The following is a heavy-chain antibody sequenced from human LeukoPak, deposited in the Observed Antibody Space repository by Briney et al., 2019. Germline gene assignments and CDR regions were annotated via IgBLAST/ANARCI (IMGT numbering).Heavy chain of an antibody. V-gene: IGHV3-23*01. D-gene: IGHD3-22*01. CDR2: ISGSGGST. J-gene: IGHJ3*02. CDR3: AKDRYYDSSGYETFAFDI. Sequence: GGSLRLSCAASGFTFSSYAMSWVRQAPGKGLEWVSAISGSGGSTYYADSVKGRFTISRDNSKNTLYLQMNSLRAEDTAVYYCAKDRYYDSSGYETFAFDIWGQGTMVTVSS. CDR1: GFTFSSYA.